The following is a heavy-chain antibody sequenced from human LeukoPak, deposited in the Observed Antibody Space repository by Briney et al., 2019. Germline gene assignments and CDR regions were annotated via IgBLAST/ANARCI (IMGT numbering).Heavy chain of an antibody. J-gene: IGHJ3*02. CDR3: ARGLGYYDFWSGYQSEEADAFDI. Sequence: TSETLSLTCAVYGGSFSGYYWSWIRQPPGKGLEWIGYIYYSGSTNYNPSLKSRVTISVDTSKNQFSLKLSSVTAADTAVYYCARGLGYYDFWSGYQSEEADAFDIWGQGTMVTVSS. D-gene: IGHD3-3*01. V-gene: IGHV4-59*01. CDR2: IYYSGST. CDR1: GGSFSGYY.